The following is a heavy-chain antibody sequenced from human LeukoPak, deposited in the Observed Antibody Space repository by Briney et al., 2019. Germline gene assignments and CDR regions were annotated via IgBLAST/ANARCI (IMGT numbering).Heavy chain of an antibody. CDR3: ARGGRDGYTTDY. D-gene: IGHD5-24*01. CDR2: IYHSGST. V-gene: IGHV4-30-2*01. J-gene: IGHJ4*02. CDR1: GGSISSGGYS. Sequence: SETLSLTRAVSGGSISSGGYSWSWIRQPPGKGLEWIGYIYHSGSTYYNPSLKSRVTISVDRSKNQFSLKLSSVTAADTAVYYCARGGRDGYTTDYWGQGTLVTVSS.